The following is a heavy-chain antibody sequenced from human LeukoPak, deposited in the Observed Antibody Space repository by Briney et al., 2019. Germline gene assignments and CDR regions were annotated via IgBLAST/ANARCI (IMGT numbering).Heavy chain of an antibody. J-gene: IGHJ6*03. V-gene: IGHV1-8*03. Sequence: ASVKVSCKASGYTFTSYDINWVRQATGQGLEWMGWMNPNTGQTGYAQKFQGRVTNTRNTSISTAYMELSSLGSEDTAVYFCARVAVAGTTYYYYYYMDVWGKGTTVTVSS. CDR1: GYTFTSYD. D-gene: IGHD6-19*01. CDR3: ARVAVAGTTYYYYYYMDV. CDR2: MNPNTGQT.